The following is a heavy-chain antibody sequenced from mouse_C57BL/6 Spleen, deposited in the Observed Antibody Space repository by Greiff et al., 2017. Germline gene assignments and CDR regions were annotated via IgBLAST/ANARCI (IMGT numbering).Heavy chain of an antibody. D-gene: IGHD2-1*01. V-gene: IGHV1-52*01. J-gene: IGHJ1*03. CDR3: ARGSIYYGNYGDWYFDG. CDR2: IDPSDSET. Sequence: QVQLQQPGAELVRPGSSVKLSCKASGYTFTSYWMHWVKQRPIQGLEWIGNIDPSDSETHYNQKFKDKATLTVDKSSSTAYMQLSSLTSEDSAVYYWARGSIYYGNYGDWYFDGWGTGATVTVSS. CDR1: GYTFTSYW.